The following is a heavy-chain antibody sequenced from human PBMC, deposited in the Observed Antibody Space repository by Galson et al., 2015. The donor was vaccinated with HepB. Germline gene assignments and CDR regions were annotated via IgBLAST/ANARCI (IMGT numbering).Heavy chain of an antibody. CDR2: ISAYNGNT. V-gene: IGHV1-18*04. Sequence: SVKVSCKASGYTFTTYGLSWVRQAPGQGLEWMGWISAYNGNTNYAQKFQGRVSMTTDRSTSTAYMELRGLRSDDTAVYYCARAVPGPKDAFDICGQGTMVTVSS. CDR1: GYTFTTYG. J-gene: IGHJ3*02. CDR3: ARAVPGPKDAFDI.